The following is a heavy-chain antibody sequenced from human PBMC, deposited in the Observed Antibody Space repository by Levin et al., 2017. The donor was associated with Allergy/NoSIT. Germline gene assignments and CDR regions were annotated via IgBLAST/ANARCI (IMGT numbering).Heavy chain of an antibody. J-gene: IGHJ5*02. CDR2: IYYSGST. CDR3: ARGGFLEWLGNWFDP. D-gene: IGHD3-3*01. Sequence: SETLSLTCTVSGGSISSSSYYWGWIRQPPGKGLEWIGSIYYSGSTYYNPSLKSRVTISVDTSKNQFSLKLSSVTAADTAVYYCARGGFLEWLGNWFDPWGQGTLVTVSS. V-gene: IGHV4-39*01. CDR1: GGSISSSSYY.